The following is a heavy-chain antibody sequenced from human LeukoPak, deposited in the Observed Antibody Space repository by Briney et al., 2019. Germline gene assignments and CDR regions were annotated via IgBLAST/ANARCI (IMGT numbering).Heavy chain of an antibody. V-gene: IGHV3-48*03. CDR1: GFTFSSYE. CDR3: AREPRDLWFGELLYHGMDV. J-gene: IGHJ6*02. D-gene: IGHD3-10*01. Sequence: GGSLRLSCAASGFTFSSYEMNWVRQAPGKGLEWVSYISSSGSTIYYADSVKGRFTISRDNAKNSLYLQMNSLRAADTAVYYCAREPRDLWFGELLYHGMDVWGQGTTVTVSS. CDR2: ISSSGSTI.